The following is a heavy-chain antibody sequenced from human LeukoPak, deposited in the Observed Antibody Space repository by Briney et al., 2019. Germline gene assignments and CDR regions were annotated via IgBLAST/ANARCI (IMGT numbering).Heavy chain of an antibody. J-gene: IGHJ6*03. CDR1: GYTFTSYG. CDR3: ARTQDYYDGTGYYYMDV. CDR2: ISAYNGNT. Sequence: ASVKVSCKASGYTFTSYGISWVRQAPGQGLEWMGCISAYNGNTNYAQKLQGRVTMTTDTSTSTAYMELRSLRSDDTAVYYCARTQDYYDGTGYYYMDVWGKGTTVTVSS. D-gene: IGHD3-22*01. V-gene: IGHV1-18*01.